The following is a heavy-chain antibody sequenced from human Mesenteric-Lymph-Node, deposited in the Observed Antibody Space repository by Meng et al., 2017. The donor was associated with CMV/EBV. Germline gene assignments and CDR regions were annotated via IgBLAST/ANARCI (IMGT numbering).Heavy chain of an antibody. J-gene: IGHJ4*02. D-gene: IGHD5-18*01. CDR1: GGSISSSSYY. CDR3: ARGPRGYSNHNDY. CDR2: IYYSGST. Sequence: GSLRLSCTVSGGSISSSSYYWGWIRQPPGKGLEWIGSIYYSGSTYYNPSLKSRVTISVDTSKNQFSLKLSSVTAADTAVYYCARGPRGYSNHNDYWGQGTLVTVSS. V-gene: IGHV4-39*07.